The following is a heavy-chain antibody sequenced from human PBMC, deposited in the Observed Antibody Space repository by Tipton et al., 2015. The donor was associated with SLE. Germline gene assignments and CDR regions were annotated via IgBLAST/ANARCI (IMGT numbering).Heavy chain of an antibody. V-gene: IGHV4-61*02. CDR2: IYHSGST. J-gene: IGHJ4*02. D-gene: IGHD3-3*01. Sequence: GLVKPSQTLSLTCTVSGDSISSGTYYWNWIRQPAGKELEWIGRIYHSGSTNYNPSLKSRVTISVDTSKNQFSLKLSSVTAADTAVYYCARGILEWSDYWGQGTLVTVSS. CDR1: GDSISSGTYY. CDR3: ARGILEWSDY.